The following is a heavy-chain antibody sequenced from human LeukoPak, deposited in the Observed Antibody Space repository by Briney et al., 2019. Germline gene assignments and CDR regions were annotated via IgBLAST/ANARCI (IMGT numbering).Heavy chain of an antibody. CDR2: IKQDGSEK. D-gene: IGHD3-10*01. CDR3: ARVPVHSGDDAFDI. CDR1: GFTFSSYW. V-gene: IGHV3-7*01. Sequence: GGSLRLSCAATGFTFSSYWMSLVRQAPGKGLEWVDNIKQDGSEKYYVDSVKGRFTISRDNAKNSLYLQMNSLRAEDTAVYYCARVPVHSGDDAFDIWGQGTMVTVSS. J-gene: IGHJ3*02.